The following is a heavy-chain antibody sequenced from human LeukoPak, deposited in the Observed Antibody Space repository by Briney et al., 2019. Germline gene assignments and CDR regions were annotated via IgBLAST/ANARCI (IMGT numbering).Heavy chain of an antibody. CDR3: AKDLCCGGDCFRFDY. V-gene: IGHV3-23*01. CDR2: ISGSGGST. CDR1: GFTFSSYA. Sequence: PGGSLRLSCAASGFTFSSYAVSWVRQAPGKGLEWVSAISGSGGSTYYADSVKGRFTISRDNSKNTLYLQMNSLRAEDTAVYYCAKDLCCGGDCFRFDYWGQGTLVTVSS. D-gene: IGHD2-21*02. J-gene: IGHJ4*02.